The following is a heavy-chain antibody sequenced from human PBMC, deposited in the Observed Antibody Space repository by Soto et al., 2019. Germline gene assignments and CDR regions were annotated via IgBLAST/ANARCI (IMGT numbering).Heavy chain of an antibody. J-gene: IGHJ6*02. CDR3: STNYYDSSGYDN. Sequence: PGGSLRLSCAASGFTFISYAMHWVRQAPGKGLEWVAVISYDGSNKYYADSVKGRFTISRDNSKNTLYLQMNSLRAEDTAVYYCSTNYYDSSGYDNWGQGTTVTVSS. V-gene: IGHV3-30-3*01. D-gene: IGHD3-22*01. CDR2: ISYDGSNK. CDR1: GFTFISYA.